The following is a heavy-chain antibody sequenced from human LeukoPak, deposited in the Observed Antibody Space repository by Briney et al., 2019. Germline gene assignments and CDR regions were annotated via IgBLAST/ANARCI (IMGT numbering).Heavy chain of an antibody. D-gene: IGHD5-24*01. CDR3: ARLYPPATRFDY. J-gene: IGHJ4*02. CDR2: IYHSGRT. CDR1: GYSISSGYY. Sequence: SETLSLTCTVSGYSISSGYYWGWIRQPPGKGLEWIGSIYHSGRTFYNPSLKSRVTISVDTSKNQFSLKLTSVTAADTAVYYCARLYPPATRFDYWGQGTLVTVSS. V-gene: IGHV4-38-2*02.